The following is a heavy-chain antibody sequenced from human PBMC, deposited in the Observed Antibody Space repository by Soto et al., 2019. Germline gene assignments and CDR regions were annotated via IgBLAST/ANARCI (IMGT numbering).Heavy chain of an antibody. CDR1: GFTFSSYA. J-gene: IGHJ4*02. CDR2: ISYDGSNK. D-gene: IGHD6-19*01. V-gene: IGHV3-30-3*01. CDR3: ARRQWLDQSPDY. Sequence: QVQLVESGGGVVQPGRSLRLSCAASGFTFSSYAMHWVRQAPGKGLEWVAVISYDGSNKYYADSVKGRFTISRDNSKNTLYLQMNSLRAEDTAVYYCARRQWLDQSPDYWGQGTLVTVSS.